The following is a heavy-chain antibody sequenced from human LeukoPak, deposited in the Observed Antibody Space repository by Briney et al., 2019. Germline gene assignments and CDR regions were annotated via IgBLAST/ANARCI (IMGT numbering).Heavy chain of an antibody. CDR3: AREIGGYCSSTSCYTDDY. CDR2: INPNSGGT. J-gene: IGHJ4*02. V-gene: IGHV1-2*02. CDR1: GYTFTGYY. Sequence: ASVKVSCKASGYTFTGYYMHWARQAPGQGLEWMGWINPNSGGTNYAQKFQGRVTMTRDTSISTAYMELSRLRSDDTAVYYCAREIGGYCSSTSCYTDDYWGQGTLVTVSS. D-gene: IGHD2-2*02.